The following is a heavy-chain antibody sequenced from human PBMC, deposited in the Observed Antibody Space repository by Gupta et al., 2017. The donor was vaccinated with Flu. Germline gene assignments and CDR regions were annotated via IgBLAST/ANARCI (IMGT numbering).Heavy chain of an antibody. CDR2: ISWNSGSI. Sequence: QAPGKGLEWVSGISWNSGSIGYADSVKGRFTISRDNAKNSLYLQMNSLRAEDTALYYCAKGYDSSGYYSVDYWGQGTLVTVSS. D-gene: IGHD3-22*01. J-gene: IGHJ4*02. CDR3: AKGYDSSGYYSVDY. V-gene: IGHV3-9*01.